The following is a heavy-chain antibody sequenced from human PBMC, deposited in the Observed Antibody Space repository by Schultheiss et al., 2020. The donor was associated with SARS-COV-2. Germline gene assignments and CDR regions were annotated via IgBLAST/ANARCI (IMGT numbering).Heavy chain of an antibody. D-gene: IGHD1-26*01. V-gene: IGHV3-7*04. CDR3: ARDLRRRKWEPHRADANDY. Sequence: GGSLRLSCAASGFTFSSYWMSWVRQAPGKGLEWEANIKQDGSEKYYVDSVKGRFTISRDNAKNSLYLQMNSLRAEDTAVYYCARDLRRRKWEPHRADANDYWGQGTLVTVSS. CDR1: GFTFSSYW. J-gene: IGHJ4*02. CDR2: IKQDGSEK.